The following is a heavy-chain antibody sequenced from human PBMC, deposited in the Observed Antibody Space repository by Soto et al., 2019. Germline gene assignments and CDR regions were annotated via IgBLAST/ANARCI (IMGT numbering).Heavy chain of an antibody. Sequence: QLVESGGGLVKPGGSLRLSCAASGFTFSTYSMNWVRQAPGRGLEWVSSISSTSRYIYYADSVRGRFTISRDNAKNSLYLQINRLRAEDTAVYYCATPPRGPERKPENYWGQGTLVTVSA. CDR2: ISSTSRYI. CDR1: GFTFSTYS. J-gene: IGHJ4*02. V-gene: IGHV3-21*01. CDR3: ATPPRGPERKPENY.